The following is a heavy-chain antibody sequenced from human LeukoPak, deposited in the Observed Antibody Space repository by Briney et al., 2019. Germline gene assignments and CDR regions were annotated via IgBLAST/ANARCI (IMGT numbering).Heavy chain of an antibody. CDR1: GGSISSRSYY. CDR3: ASVDTNTGHDY. V-gene: IGHV4-39*01. J-gene: IGHJ4*02. CDR2: LYYSGSS. D-gene: IGHD5-18*01. Sequence: SETLSLTCTVSGGSISSRSYYWGWIRQPPGKGLEWVGSLYYSGSSYYNPSLKSRVTISVDTSKNQFSLRLSSVTAADTAVYYCASVDTNTGHDYWGQGTLVTVSS.